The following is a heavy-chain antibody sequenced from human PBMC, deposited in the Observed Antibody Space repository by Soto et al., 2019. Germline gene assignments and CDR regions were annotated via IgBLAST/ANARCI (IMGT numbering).Heavy chain of an antibody. D-gene: IGHD3-3*01. CDR1: GFTFSSYG. J-gene: IGHJ6*02. V-gene: IGHV3-33*01. CDR2: IWYDGSNK. Sequence: GGSLRLSCAASGFTFSSYGVHWVRQAPGKGLEGVAVIWYDGSNKYYADSVKGQFTISRDNSKNTLYLQMNSLRAEDTAVYYCARGGYYDFWSGYYNPDYYYYGMDVWGQGTTVTVSS. CDR3: ARGGYYDFWSGYYNPDYYYYGMDV.